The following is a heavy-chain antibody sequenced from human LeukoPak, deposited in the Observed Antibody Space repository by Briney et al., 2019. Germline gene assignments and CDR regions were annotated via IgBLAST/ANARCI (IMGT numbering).Heavy chain of an antibody. CDR3: ARGLGYCSSTSCYTRDFDY. V-gene: IGHV3-21*01. D-gene: IGHD2-2*02. J-gene: IGHJ4*02. CDR1: GFTFSSYS. Sequence: PGGSLRLSCAASGFTFSSYSMNWVRQAPGKGLEWVSSISSSSSYIYHADSVKGRFTISRGNAKNSLYLQMNSLRAEDTAVYYCARGLGYCSSTSCYTRDFDYWGQGTLVTVSS. CDR2: ISSSSSYI.